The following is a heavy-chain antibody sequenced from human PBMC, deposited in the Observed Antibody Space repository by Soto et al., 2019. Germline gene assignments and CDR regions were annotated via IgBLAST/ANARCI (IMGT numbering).Heavy chain of an antibody. V-gene: IGHV1-69*01. J-gene: IGHJ4*02. Sequence: QVQLVQSGAEVITPGSSVKVSCKASGGTFNTYGISWVRQAPGQRLEWMGGIVPFFGLSNNAQKFQGRVTRRADASTNTAYRALSSMRSHDTAVHYGARHLYDYVWGSYPRDYWGQGTMVTVSS. CDR3: ARHLYDYVWGSYPRDY. CDR1: GGTFNTYG. D-gene: IGHD3-16*02. CDR2: IVPFFGLS.